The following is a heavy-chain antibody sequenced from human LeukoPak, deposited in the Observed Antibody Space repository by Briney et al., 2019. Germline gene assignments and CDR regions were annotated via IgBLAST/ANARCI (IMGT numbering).Heavy chain of an antibody. CDR1: GGTFSSYA. Sequence: SVKVSCKASGGTFSSYAISWVRQAPGQGLEWMGGIIPIFGTANYAQKFQGRVTITADESTSTAYMELRSLRSDDTAVYYCASSIAAAGTPDYWGQGTLVTVSS. D-gene: IGHD6-13*01. J-gene: IGHJ4*02. V-gene: IGHV1-69*13. CDR2: IIPIFGTA. CDR3: ASSIAAAGTPDY.